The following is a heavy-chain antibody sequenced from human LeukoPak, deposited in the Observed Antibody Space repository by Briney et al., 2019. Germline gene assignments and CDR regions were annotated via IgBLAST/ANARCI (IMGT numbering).Heavy chain of an antibody. J-gene: IGHJ6*02. Sequence: PGGSLRLSCAASGFTFTTYWMHWVRQAPGKGLVWVSHINSDGSITSYADSVKGRFTISRDNAKNTLYLQMNSLRAEDTAVYYCAGEGAGEQLGYYYGMDVWGQGTTVTVCS. V-gene: IGHV3-74*01. D-gene: IGHD6-6*01. CDR2: INSDGSIT. CDR1: GFTFTTYW. CDR3: AGEGAGEQLGYYYGMDV.